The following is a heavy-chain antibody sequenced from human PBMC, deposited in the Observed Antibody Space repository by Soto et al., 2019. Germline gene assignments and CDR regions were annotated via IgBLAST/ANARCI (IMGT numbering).Heavy chain of an antibody. J-gene: IGHJ4*02. Sequence: SGGSLRLSCAASGFTFSSYWMSWVRQAPGKGLEWVANIKQDGSEKYYVDSVKGRFTISRDNAKNSLYLQMNSLRAEDTAVYYCARCIEYVSGVWSTSCYYFGYWGQGTLVTVSS. V-gene: IGHV3-7*01. CDR1: GFTFSSYW. D-gene: IGHD2-2*01. CDR3: ARCIEYVSGVWSTSCYYFGY. CDR2: IKQDGSEK.